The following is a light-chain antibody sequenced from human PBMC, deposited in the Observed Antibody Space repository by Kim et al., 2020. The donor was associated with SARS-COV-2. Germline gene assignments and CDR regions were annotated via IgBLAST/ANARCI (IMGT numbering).Light chain of an antibody. CDR2: DVN. CDR1: SSDVGGHNF. Sequence: QSALTQPASVSGSPGQSIAISCTGTSSDVGGHNFVSWYQQYPGKVPKLMIYDVNERPSGVSDRFSGSKSGNTASLIISGLQAEDEADYYCSSFTSRHTWVFGGGTKLTVL. V-gene: IGLV2-14*03. J-gene: IGLJ3*02. CDR3: SSFTSRHTWV.